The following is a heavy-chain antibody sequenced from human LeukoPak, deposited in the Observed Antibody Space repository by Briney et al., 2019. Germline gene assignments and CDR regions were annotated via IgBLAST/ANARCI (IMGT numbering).Heavy chain of an antibody. CDR1: GFTFSSYW. Sequence: GGSLRLSCAASGFTFSSYWMYWVRQAPGKGLAWVSYISGRSTYTNYGDSVRGRFSISRDNAKNSLYLQMKSLRVEDTAVYYCARGVIVRGTSSYDAFDIWGQGTMVTVSS. J-gene: IGHJ3*02. D-gene: IGHD2/OR15-2a*01. CDR3: ARGVIVRGTSSYDAFDI. V-gene: IGHV3-21*05. CDR2: ISGRSTYT.